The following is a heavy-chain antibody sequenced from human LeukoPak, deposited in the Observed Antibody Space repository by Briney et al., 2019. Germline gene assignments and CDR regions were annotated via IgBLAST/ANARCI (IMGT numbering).Heavy chain of an antibody. D-gene: IGHD3-3*01. Sequence: GGSLRLSCAASVFTFDDYSMSWFRQAPGKGLEWVGFIRGKPYGETTEYAASVQGRFTISRDDSESTTYLQLNSLKTEDTAVYYCTRGSDTIFGVARDGFDSWGQGTLVTVSS. CDR2: IRGKPYGETT. CDR1: VFTFDDYS. CDR3: TRGSDTIFGVARDGFDS. V-gene: IGHV3-49*03. J-gene: IGHJ4*02.